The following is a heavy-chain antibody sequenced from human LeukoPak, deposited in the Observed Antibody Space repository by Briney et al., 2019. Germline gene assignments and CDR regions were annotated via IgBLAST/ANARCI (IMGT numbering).Heavy chain of an antibody. CDR1: EFSVGSNY. CDR2: IYSGGST. J-gene: IGHJ4*02. CDR3: ARGLEGSLDY. V-gene: IGHV3-66*01. Sequence: GGSLRLSCAASEFSVGSNYMTWVRQAPGKGLEWVSLIYSGGSTYYADSVKGRFTISRDNSKNTLYLQMNSLRAEDTAVYYCARGLEGSLDYWGQGTLVTVSS. D-gene: IGHD3-3*01.